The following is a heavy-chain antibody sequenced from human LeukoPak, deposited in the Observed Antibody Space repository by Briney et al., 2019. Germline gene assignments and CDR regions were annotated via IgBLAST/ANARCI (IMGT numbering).Heavy chain of an antibody. CDR1: GFTFSSYA. CDR2: ISGSGGST. V-gene: IGHV3-23*01. D-gene: IGHD2-21*02. Sequence: GGSLRLSCAASGFTFSSYAMSWVRQAPGKGLEWVSAISGSGGSTYYADSVKGRFTISRDNSKNTLYLQMNSLRAEDTAVYYCAKAGETAIVYYYYMDVWGKGTTVTVS. CDR3: AKAGETAIVYYYYMDV. J-gene: IGHJ6*03.